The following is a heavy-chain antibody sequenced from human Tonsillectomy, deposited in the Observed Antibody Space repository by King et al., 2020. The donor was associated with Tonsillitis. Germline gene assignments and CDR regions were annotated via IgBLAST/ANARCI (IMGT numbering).Heavy chain of an antibody. J-gene: IGHJ4*02. Sequence: TLKESGPVLVKPTETLTLTCTVSGFSLSNARMGVTWIRQPPGKALEWLAHIFSNDEKSYSTSLNKRLTIPTDTSKSQVVRTMTDMDPVDTATYYCARMRGVFWSGYNDYWGQGTLVTVSS. CDR1: GFSLSNARMG. D-gene: IGHD3-3*01. V-gene: IGHV2-26*01. CDR3: ARMRGVFWSGYNDY. CDR2: IFSNDEK.